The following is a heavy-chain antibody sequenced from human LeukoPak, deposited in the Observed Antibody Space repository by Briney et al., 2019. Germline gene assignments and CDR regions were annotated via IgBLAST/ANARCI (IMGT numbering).Heavy chain of an antibody. Sequence: GGSLRLSCAASGFTFSSYAMHWVRQAPGKGLEWVAVISYDGSNKYYVDSVKGRFTISRDNSKNTLYLQMNSLRAEDTAVYYCARGGHNYYGMDVWGQGTTVTVSS. CDR1: GFTFSSYA. J-gene: IGHJ6*02. CDR3: ARGGHNYYGMDV. D-gene: IGHD1-26*01. V-gene: IGHV3-30-3*01. CDR2: ISYDGSNK.